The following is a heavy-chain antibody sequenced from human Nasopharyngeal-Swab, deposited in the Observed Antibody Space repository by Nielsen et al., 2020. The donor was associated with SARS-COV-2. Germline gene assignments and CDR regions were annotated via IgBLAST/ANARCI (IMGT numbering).Heavy chain of an antibody. J-gene: IGHJ4*02. CDR3: AHRLAAYSGPYFDY. D-gene: IGHD2-15*01. CDR1: GFSLSTSGVG. Sequence: SGPTPVKPTQTLTLTCTFSGFSLSTSGVGVGWIRQPPGKALEWLALIYWDDDKRYSPSLKSRLTITKDTSKNQVVLTMTNMDPVDTATYYCAHRLAAYSGPYFDYWGQGTLVTVSS. V-gene: IGHV2-5*02. CDR2: IYWDDDK.